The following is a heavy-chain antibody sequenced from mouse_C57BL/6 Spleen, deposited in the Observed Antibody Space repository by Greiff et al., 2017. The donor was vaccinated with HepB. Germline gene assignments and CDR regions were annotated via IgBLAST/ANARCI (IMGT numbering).Heavy chain of an antibody. CDR1: GYAFSSYW. CDR2: IYPGDGDT. J-gene: IGHJ4*01. Sequence: VKVVESGAELVKPGASVKISCKASGYAFSSYWMNWVKQRPGKGLEWIGQIYPGDGDTNYNGKFKGRATLTADKSSSTAYMQLSSLTSEDSAVYFCARTYGNYYAMDYWGQGTSVTVSS. CDR3: ARTYGNYYAMDY. V-gene: IGHV1-80*01. D-gene: IGHD1-1*01.